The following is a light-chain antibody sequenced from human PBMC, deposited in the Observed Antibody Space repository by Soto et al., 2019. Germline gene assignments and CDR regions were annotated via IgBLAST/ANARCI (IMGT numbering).Light chain of an antibody. J-gene: IGLJ2*01. V-gene: IGLV2-11*01. CDR1: SSDVGGYNY. CDR2: DVS. Sequence: QSALTQPRSVSGSPGQSVTISCTGTSSDVGGYNYVSWYQQHPGKAPKLMIYDVSKRPSGVPDRFSGSKSGNTASLTISGLQAEDEADYYCCSYAGSYTLGGVFGGGTKLTGL. CDR3: CSYAGSYTLGGV.